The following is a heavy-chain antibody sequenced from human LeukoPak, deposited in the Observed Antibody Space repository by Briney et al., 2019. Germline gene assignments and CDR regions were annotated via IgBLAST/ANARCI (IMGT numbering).Heavy chain of an antibody. Sequence: GASVTVSCKASGYTFTSYGISWVRQAPGQGLEWMARISAYNGNTNYAQKLQGRVTMTTDTSTSTAYMELRSLRSDDTAVYYCARDKTTDYGDEVGLDYWGQGTLVTVSS. CDR2: ISAYNGNT. V-gene: IGHV1-18*01. CDR3: ARDKTTDYGDEVGLDY. D-gene: IGHD4-17*01. CDR1: GYTFTSYG. J-gene: IGHJ4*02.